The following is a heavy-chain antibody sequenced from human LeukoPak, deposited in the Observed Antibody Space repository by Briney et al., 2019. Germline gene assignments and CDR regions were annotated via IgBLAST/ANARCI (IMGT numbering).Heavy chain of an antibody. Sequence: GGSLRLSCAASGFTFSSYWMSWVRQAPGKGLEWVANIKQDGSEKYYVDSVKGRFTISRDNAKNSLYLQMNSLRAEDTAVYYCAREGGQLWPLKHFDYWGQGTLVTVSS. CDR2: IKQDGSEK. CDR3: AREGGQLWPLKHFDY. J-gene: IGHJ4*02. CDR1: GFTFSSYW. D-gene: IGHD5-18*01. V-gene: IGHV3-7*01.